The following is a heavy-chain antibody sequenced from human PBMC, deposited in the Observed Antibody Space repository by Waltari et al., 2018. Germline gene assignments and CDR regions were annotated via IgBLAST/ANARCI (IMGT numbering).Heavy chain of an antibody. D-gene: IGHD4-17*01. CDR1: GFTFSSCW. Sequence: EVQLVESGGTLVQPGGSLRLSCVASGFTFSSCWMTWVRQAPGKGVEWLANINEDGSEKFYVDSVTGRFSISRDNAKNSLYLQMNTLTVEDTAVYYCARADYGGSADYDYWGQGTLVTVSS. J-gene: IGHJ4*02. CDR2: INEDGSEK. V-gene: IGHV3-7*04. CDR3: ARADYGGSADYDY.